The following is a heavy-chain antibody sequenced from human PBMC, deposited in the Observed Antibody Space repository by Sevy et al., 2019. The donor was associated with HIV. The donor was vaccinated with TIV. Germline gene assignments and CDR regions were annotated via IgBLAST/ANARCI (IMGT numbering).Heavy chain of an antibody. CDR2: IYYSGYT. V-gene: IGHV4-39*01. CDR1: GDSFSSSTYH. Sequence: SETLSLTCTVSGDSFSSSTYHWGWIRQSPGKGLEWIGNIYYSGYTNYNPSLTSRATISVDTSKNQFSLNLTSVTAADTAVYYCARVVDFWSGYLDYWGQGTLVTVSS. D-gene: IGHD3-3*01. J-gene: IGHJ4*01. CDR3: ARVVDFWSGYLDY.